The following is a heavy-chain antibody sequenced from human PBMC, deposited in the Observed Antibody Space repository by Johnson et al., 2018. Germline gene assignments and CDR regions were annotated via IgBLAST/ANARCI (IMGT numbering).Heavy chain of an antibody. J-gene: IGHJ3*01. CDR2: LSSSGSDT. Sequence: QVQLGESGGGLVEPGGSLRLSCAASGFTFNGYFMTWIRQAPGKGLEWVSYLSSSGSDTYYSDSVKGRFTISRDNAQNSLYLQMNSLRAEDTALYYCARETRRTFDAWGQGTMVTVSS. CDR3: ARETRRTFDA. CDR1: GFTFNGYF. V-gene: IGHV3-11*01.